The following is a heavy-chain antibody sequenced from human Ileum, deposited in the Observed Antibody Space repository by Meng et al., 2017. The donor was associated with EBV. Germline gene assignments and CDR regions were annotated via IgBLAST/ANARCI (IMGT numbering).Heavy chain of an antibody. CDR1: GGSISSGGYY. D-gene: IGHD3-22*01. CDR3: ARGGDTSGYSLDY. Sequence: GQTQGAGPGLVKPSQPLSLTFAVSGGSISSGGYYWSWIRQSPGKGLEWIGYIYKSGSTYYNPSLTSRVTISVDTSKNQFFLKLGSVTAADTGVYYCARGGDTSGYSLDYWGQGILVTVSS. J-gene: IGHJ4*02. CDR2: IYKSGST. V-gene: IGHV4-30-4*01.